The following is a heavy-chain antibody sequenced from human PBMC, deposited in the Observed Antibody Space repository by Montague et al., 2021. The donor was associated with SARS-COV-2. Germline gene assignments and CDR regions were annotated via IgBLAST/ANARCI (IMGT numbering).Heavy chain of an antibody. Sequence: SETLSLTCTVYGGSFSGYYCNWSRQPPGKGLELVGEINHSGSANYNPSLKSRSTISVDTSKNQFSLKLSSVTAADTAVYDCARAARQGYGFLLGSFDSWGQGTLVTVSS. CDR1: GGSFSGYY. D-gene: IGHD3-10*01. CDR2: INHSGSA. CDR3: ARAARQGYGFLLGSFDS. J-gene: IGHJ4*02. V-gene: IGHV4-34*01.